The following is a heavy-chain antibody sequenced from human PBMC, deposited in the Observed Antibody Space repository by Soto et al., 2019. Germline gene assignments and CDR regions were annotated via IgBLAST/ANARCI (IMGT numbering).Heavy chain of an antibody. CDR1: GFTVSNNY. V-gene: IGHV3-66*01. D-gene: IGHD7-27*01. Sequence: EVQLVESGGGLVQPGASLRLSCAASGFTVSNNYMSWVRQAPGKGLEWVSFIYSGGNTYYADSVKGRFTISRDKSKNTLYLQMNNLRVEDPAVYYCTRRPGSWGQGTLVTVSS. CDR2: IYSGGNT. CDR3: TRRPGS. J-gene: IGHJ5*02.